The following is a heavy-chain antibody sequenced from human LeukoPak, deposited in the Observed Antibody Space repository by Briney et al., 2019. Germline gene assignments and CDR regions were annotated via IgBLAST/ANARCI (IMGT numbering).Heavy chain of an antibody. D-gene: IGHD5-12*01. CDR2: IFYSGST. CDR3: ARDRLGGYSYVY. Sequence: SETLSLTCIVSGGSISNSNYYWGWIRQAPGKGLNYIGSIFYSGSTYYNPSLKSRVTISVDTSRNQFSLKLSSVTAADTAVYYCARDRLGGYSYVYWGQGSLVTVSS. V-gene: IGHV4-39*07. CDR1: GGSISNSNYY. J-gene: IGHJ4*02.